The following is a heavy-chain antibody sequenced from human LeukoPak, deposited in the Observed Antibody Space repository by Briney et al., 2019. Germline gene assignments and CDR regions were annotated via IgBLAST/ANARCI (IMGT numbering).Heavy chain of an antibody. V-gene: IGHV3-21*01. CDR2: ISLSGTYI. Sequence: GGSLRLSCAASGFTFSTYSMHWVRQAPGKGLEWVSSISLSGTYIYYADSVRGRFTISRDNAKNSLYLQMNSLRAEDTAVYYCAELGITMIGGVWGKGTTVTISS. CDR3: AELGITMIGGV. D-gene: IGHD3-10*02. CDR1: GFTFSTYS. J-gene: IGHJ6*04.